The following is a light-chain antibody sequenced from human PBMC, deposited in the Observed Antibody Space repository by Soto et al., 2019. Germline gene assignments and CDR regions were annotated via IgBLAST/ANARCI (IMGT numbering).Light chain of an antibody. Sequence: DIQMTQSPSTLSASVGDRVTITCRASQSISVWLAWYQQKAGKAPNLLIYKASRLESGVPSRFSGSGSETEFTLTISGLRPGDSATYYCQQYNSYSPTFGQGTKVDIK. V-gene: IGKV1-5*03. J-gene: IGKJ1*01. CDR2: KAS. CDR1: QSISVW. CDR3: QQYNSYSPT.